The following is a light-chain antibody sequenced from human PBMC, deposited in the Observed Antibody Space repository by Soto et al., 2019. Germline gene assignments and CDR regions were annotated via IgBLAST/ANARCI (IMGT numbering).Light chain of an antibody. CDR2: DVS. CDR1: SIDVGGYNY. J-gene: IGLJ2*01. V-gene: IGLV2-14*01. CDR3: SSYTSSSTLVV. Sequence: QSALTQPASVSGSPGQSITISCTGTSIDVGGYNYVSWYQQHPGKAPKLMIYDVSNRPSGVSNRFSGSKSVNTASLTISGLQAEDEADYCCSSYTSSSTLVVFGGGTKLTVL.